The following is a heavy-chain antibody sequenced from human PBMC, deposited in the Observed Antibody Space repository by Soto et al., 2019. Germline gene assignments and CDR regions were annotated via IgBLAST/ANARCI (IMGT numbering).Heavy chain of an antibody. J-gene: IGHJ4*02. V-gene: IGHV3-30*03. CDR3: SRGTYYPQSSGLHADY. CDR1: GFSFNDFA. D-gene: IGHD3-22*01. Sequence: GGSLRLSCSTSGFSFNDFAMYWVRQAPGQGLEWVAIISSDGHHQFYLDNLRGRFTVSRDNSKNTLYLQTNSLRPEDTAVYYCSRGTYYPQSSGLHADYWGPGTVVTVSS. CDR2: ISSDGHHQ.